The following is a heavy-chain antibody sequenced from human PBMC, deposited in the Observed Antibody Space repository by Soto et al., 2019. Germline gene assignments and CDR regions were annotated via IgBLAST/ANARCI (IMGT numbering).Heavy chain of an antibody. CDR2: IYHSGTT. J-gene: IGHJ6*02. CDR1: GGSISSPNW. CDR3: AKEVVVVPGAIRGYGLDV. D-gene: IGHD2-2*02. Sequence: PSETLSLTCAVSGGSISSPNWWSWVRQSPGKGLEWIGEIYHSGTTNYNPSLKSRVTISLEKSKSQFSLKVTSVTAADTAVYYCAKEVVVVPGAIRGYGLDVWGPGTTVTVS. V-gene: IGHV4-4*02.